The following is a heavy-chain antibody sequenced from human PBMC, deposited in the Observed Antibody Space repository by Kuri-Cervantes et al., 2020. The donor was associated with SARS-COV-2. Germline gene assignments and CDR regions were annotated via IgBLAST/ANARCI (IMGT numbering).Heavy chain of an antibody. J-gene: IGHJ4*02. D-gene: IGHD2/OR15-2a*01. CDR1: GGSISSSSYY. CDR3: AREQIGDYCFDY. CDR2: IYYSGST. Sequence: SETLSLTCTVSGGSISSSSYYWGWIRQPPGKGLEWIGSIYYSGSTNYNPSLKSRVTMSVDTSKNQFSLKLSSVTAADTAVYYCAREQIGDYCFDYWGQGTLVTVSS. V-gene: IGHV4-39*07.